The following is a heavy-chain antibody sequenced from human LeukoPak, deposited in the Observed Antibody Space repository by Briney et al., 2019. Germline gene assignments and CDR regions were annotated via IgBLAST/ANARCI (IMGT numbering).Heavy chain of an antibody. CDR1: GYTFTSYG. CDR3: ARDPQVVPAAIVVSLFDP. Sequence: ASVKVSCKASGYTFTSYGISWVRQAPGQGLEWMGWISAYNGNTNYAQKLQSRVTMTTEPSTSTAYMELRSMRSDDTAVYYCARDPQVVPAAIVVSLFDPWGQGTLVTVSS. V-gene: IGHV1-18*01. CDR2: ISAYNGNT. D-gene: IGHD2-2*02. J-gene: IGHJ5*02.